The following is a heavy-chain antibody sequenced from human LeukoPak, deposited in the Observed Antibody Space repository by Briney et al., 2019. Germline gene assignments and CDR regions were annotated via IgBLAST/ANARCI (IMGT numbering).Heavy chain of an antibody. V-gene: IGHV4-34*01. Sequence: SETLSLTCAVSGGSFSGYYWSWIRQPPGKGLEWIGEINHSGSTNYNPSLKSRVTISVDTSKNQFSLKLSSVTAADTAVYYCARGGSSSWYRTLYFDYWGQGTRVTVSS. D-gene: IGHD6-13*01. CDR3: ARGGSSSWYRTLYFDY. J-gene: IGHJ4*02. CDR1: GGSFSGYY. CDR2: INHSGST.